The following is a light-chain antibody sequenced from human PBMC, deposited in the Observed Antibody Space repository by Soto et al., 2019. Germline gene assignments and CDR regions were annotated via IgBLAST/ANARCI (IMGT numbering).Light chain of an antibody. CDR3: QQYGTSEII. V-gene: IGKV3-20*01. CDR1: QTLSNSF. CDR2: GTS. J-gene: IGKJ5*01. Sequence: ELVLTQSPGTLSLSPGDRGNLSCRASQTLSNSFIAWYQQKPGQAPRLLIYGTSSRATGVPDRYSASGSGTDFTLTISRLEPEDFAVFFCQQYGTSEIIFGQGTRLDIK.